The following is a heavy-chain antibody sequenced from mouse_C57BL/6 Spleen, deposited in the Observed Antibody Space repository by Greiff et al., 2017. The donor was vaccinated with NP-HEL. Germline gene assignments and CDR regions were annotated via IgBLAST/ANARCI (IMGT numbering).Heavy chain of an antibody. J-gene: IGHJ3*01. CDR2: IDPSDGYT. CDR1: GYTFTSYW. CDR3: AREEERWLRRREFAY. V-gene: IGHV1-50*01. Sequence: QVQLQQPGAELVKPGASVKLSCKASGYTFTSYWMQWVKQRPGQGLEWIGEIDPSDGYTNYNQKFKGKATLTVDTSSSTAYMQLSSLTSEDSAVDYGAREEERWLRRREFAYWGQGTLVTVSA. D-gene: IGHD2-2*01.